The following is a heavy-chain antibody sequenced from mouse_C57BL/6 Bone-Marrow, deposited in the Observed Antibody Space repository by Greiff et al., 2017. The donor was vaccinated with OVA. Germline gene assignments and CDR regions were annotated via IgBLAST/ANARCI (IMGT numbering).Heavy chain of an antibody. CDR3: ARERGPGAMDY. V-gene: IGHV1-50*01. CDR2: IDPSDSYP. D-gene: IGHD3-3*01. Sequence: QVQLQQPGAELVKPGASVKLSCKASGYTFTSYWMQWVKQRPGPGLEWIGEIDPSDSYPNYNQKFKGKATLTVDTSSSTAYMQLSSLTSEDSAVYYCARERGPGAMDYWGQGTSVTVSS. J-gene: IGHJ4*01. CDR1: GYTFTSYW.